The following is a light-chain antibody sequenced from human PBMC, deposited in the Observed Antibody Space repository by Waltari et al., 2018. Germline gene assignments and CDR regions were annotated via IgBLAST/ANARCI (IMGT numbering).Light chain of an antibody. Sequence: QSALTQPASVSGSPGQSITISCTGSSTDVGAYNFVSWYQQHPGKVPKLILYDVGNPPLGISPRFAASKAGNTASLTISGLQEEDEGEYYCSSYTTSTTLLFGTGTRLTVL. V-gene: IGLV2-14*01. CDR2: DVG. CDR3: SSYTTSTTLL. J-gene: IGLJ1*01. CDR1: STDVGAYNF.